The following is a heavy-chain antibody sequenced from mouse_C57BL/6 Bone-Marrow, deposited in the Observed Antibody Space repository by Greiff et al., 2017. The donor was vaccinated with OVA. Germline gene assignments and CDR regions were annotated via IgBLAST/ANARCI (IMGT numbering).Heavy chain of an antibody. Sequence: VHVKQPGAELVRPGSSVKLSCKASGYTFTSYWMHWVKQRPIQGLEWIGNIDPSDSETHYNQKFKDKATLTVDKSSSTAYMQLSSLTSEDSAVYYCASHYYGSGLYAMDYWGQGTSVTVSS. CDR1: GYTFTSYW. D-gene: IGHD1-1*01. CDR3: ASHYYGSGLYAMDY. V-gene: IGHV1-52*01. J-gene: IGHJ4*01. CDR2: IDPSDSET.